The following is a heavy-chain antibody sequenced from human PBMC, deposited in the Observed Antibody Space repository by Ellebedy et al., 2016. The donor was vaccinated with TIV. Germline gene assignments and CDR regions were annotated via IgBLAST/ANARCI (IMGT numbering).Heavy chain of an antibody. Sequence: AASVKVSCKASGYTFTSYDINWVRQAAGLGLEWVGWMNPNSGYTGSAQKFQGRVTMTRNTSISTAYMELSSLRSEDTAVYYCARGGYSYGPRRFKYWGQGTLVTVSS. CDR1: GYTFTSYD. J-gene: IGHJ4*02. V-gene: IGHV1-8*01. CDR3: ARGGYSYGPRRFKY. CDR2: MNPNSGYT. D-gene: IGHD5-18*01.